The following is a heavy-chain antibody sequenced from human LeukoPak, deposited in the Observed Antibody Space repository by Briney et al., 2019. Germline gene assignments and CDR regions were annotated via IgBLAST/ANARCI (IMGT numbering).Heavy chain of an antibody. CDR2: ISYDGSNK. CDR1: GFTFSSYG. V-gene: IGHV3-30*03. J-gene: IGHJ4*02. Sequence: GGSLRLSCAASGFTFSSYGMHWVRQAPGKGLEWVAVISYDGSNKYYADSVKGRFTISRDNSKNTLYLQMNSLRADDTAVYYCARGSIVGATFDYFDYWGQGTLVTVSS. D-gene: IGHD1-26*01. CDR3: ARGSIVGATFDYFDY.